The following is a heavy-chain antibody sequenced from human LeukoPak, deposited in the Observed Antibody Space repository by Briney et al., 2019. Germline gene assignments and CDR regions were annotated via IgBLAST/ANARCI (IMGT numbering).Heavy chain of an antibody. V-gene: IGHV1-3*01. CDR2: INADNGNT. CDR3: ARLSDYGRAFDI. D-gene: IGHD4-17*01. CDR1: GYTFTNYA. J-gene: IGHJ3*02. Sequence: ASVKVSCKASGYTFTNYAMHWVRQAPGQRLEWMGWINADNGNTKYSQKFQGRVTITRDTSANTAYMELSSLRSEDTAVYYCARLSDYGRAFDIWGQGTLITVSS.